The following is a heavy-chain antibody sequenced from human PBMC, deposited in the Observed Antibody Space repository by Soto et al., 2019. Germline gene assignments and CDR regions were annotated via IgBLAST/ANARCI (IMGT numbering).Heavy chain of an antibody. Sequence: SETLSLTCTVSGGSISSYYWSWIRQPPGKGVEWIGYIYYSGSTNYNPSLKSRVTISVDTSKNQFSLKLSSVTAADTAVYYCAGNSYGYYYYGMDVWGQGTTVTVSS. J-gene: IGHJ6*02. D-gene: IGHD5-18*01. CDR1: GGSISSYY. CDR2: IYYSGST. V-gene: IGHV4-59*01. CDR3: AGNSYGYYYYGMDV.